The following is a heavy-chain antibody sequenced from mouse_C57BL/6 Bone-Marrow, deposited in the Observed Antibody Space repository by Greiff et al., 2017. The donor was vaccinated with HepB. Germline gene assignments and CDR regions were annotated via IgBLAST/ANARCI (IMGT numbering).Heavy chain of an antibody. CDR1: GFTFSSYG. J-gene: IGHJ3*01. D-gene: IGHD1-1*01. CDR2: ISSGGSYT. Sequence: EVQVVESGGDLVKPGGSLKLSCAASGFTFSSYGMSWVRQTPDKRLEWVATISSGGSYTYYPDSVKGRFTISRDNAKNTLYLQMSSLKSEDTAMYYCARHPYYYGSSYTWFAYWGQGTLVTVSA. CDR3: ARHPYYYGSSYTWFAY. V-gene: IGHV5-6*01.